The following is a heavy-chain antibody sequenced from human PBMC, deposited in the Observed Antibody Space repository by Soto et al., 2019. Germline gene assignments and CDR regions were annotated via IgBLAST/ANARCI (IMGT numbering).Heavy chain of an antibody. V-gene: IGHV3-30*18. CDR3: AKSCSGWSNWFDP. CDR1: GFTFSSYG. J-gene: IGHJ5*02. CDR2: ISYDGSNK. D-gene: IGHD6-19*01. Sequence: QVQLVESGGGVVQPGRSLRLSCAASGFTFSSYGMHWVRQARGKGLEWVAVISYDGSNKYYADSVKGRFTISRDNSKNTPYLQMNSLRDEDTAVYYCAKSCSGWSNWFDPSGQGTLVTVSS.